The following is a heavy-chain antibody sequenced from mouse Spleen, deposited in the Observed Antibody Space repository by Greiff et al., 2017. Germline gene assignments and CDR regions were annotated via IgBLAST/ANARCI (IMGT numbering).Heavy chain of an antibody. CDR2: IDPYNGGT. J-gene: IGHJ3*01. CDR3: ARGNYGNPFAY. D-gene: IGHD2-1*01. CDR1: GYAFTSYN. V-gene: IGHV1S135*01. Sequence: VQLKQSGPELVKPGASVKVSCKASGYAFTSYNMYWVKQSHGKSLEWIGYIDPYNGGTSYNQKFKGKATLTVDKSSSTAYMHLNSLTSEDSAVYYCARGNYGNPFAYWGQGTLVTVSA.